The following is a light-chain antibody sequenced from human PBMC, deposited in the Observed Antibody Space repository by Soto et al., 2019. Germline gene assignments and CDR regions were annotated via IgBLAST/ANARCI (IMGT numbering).Light chain of an antibody. CDR3: QQSYSTPRT. V-gene: IGKV1-39*01. CDR1: QSISSY. J-gene: IGKJ1*01. Sequence: DIQMTQSPSSLSASVGDRVTITCRASQSISSYLNWYPQKPGKAPKPLIYAASSLQSGVPSRFSGSRSGTAFTVTISSLHPEDFATYYCQQSYSTPRTFGQGTKVEIK. CDR2: AAS.